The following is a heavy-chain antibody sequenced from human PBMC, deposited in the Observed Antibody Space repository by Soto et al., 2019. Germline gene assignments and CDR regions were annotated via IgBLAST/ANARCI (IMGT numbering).Heavy chain of an antibody. D-gene: IGHD4-4*01. CDR1: GFTFSSYA. CDR3: ARPLWSDDYNWGYFDL. V-gene: IGHV3-30-3*01. Sequence: QVQLVESGGGVVQPGRSLRLSCAASGFTFSSYAMHWVRQAPGKGLEWVAVISYDGSNKYYADSVKGRFTISRDNSKNSLCLQMKSMRAEETAVYYCARPLWSDDYNWGYFDLWGRGTLVTVSS. CDR2: ISYDGSNK. J-gene: IGHJ2*01.